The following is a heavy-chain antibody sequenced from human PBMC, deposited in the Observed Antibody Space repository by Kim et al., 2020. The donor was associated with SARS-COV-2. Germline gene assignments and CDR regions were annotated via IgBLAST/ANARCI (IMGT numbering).Heavy chain of an antibody. J-gene: IGHJ4*02. CDR3: ARGLDFWSGYYTGANDY. CDR1: GRSFSGYY. Sequence: SETLSLTCAVYGRSFSGYYWSWIRQPPGKGLEWIGEINHSGSTNYNPSLKSRVTISVDTSKNQFSLKLSSVTAADTAVYYCARGLDFWSGYYTGANDYWGQGTLVTVSS. CDR2: INHSGST. V-gene: IGHV4-34*01. D-gene: IGHD3-3*01.